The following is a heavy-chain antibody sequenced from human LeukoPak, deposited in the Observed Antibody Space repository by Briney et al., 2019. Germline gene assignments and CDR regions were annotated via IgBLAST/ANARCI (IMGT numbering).Heavy chain of an antibody. Sequence: ASVKVSCKASGYTFTSYDINWVRQATGQELEWMGWMNPNSGNTGYAQKFQGRATMTRNTSISTAYMELSSLRSEDTAVYYCARAYSGYDFDYWGQGTLVTVSS. V-gene: IGHV1-8*01. CDR1: GYTFTSYD. D-gene: IGHD5-12*01. CDR2: MNPNSGNT. J-gene: IGHJ4*02. CDR3: ARAYSGYDFDY.